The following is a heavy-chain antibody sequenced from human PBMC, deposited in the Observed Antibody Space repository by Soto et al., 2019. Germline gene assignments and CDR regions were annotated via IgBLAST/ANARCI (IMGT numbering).Heavy chain of an antibody. J-gene: IGHJ6*03. CDR1: GYSFTGYW. CDR2: IYPGDSDT. CDR3: ARHGKYCSGGSSYSGYYYYYMVA. Sequence: PGESLKISCKGSGYSFTGYWIGWVRQMPGKGLEWMGIIYPGDSDTRYSPSFQGQVTISADKSISTAYLQWSSLKASDTAMYYCARHGKYCSGGSSYSGYYYYYMVAWGKGTTVTASS. V-gene: IGHV5-51*01. D-gene: IGHD2-15*01.